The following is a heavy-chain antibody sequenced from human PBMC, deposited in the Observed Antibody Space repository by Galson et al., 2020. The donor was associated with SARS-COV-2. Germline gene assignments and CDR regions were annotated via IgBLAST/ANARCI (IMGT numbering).Heavy chain of an antibody. J-gene: IGHJ5*02. CDR2: VYYSGST. CDR3: ARHEWVGSDKAPTSKNWFDP. D-gene: IGHD1-1*01. Sequence: ASETLSLTCTVSGGSISSETYYWGWIRQPPGKGLEWIGSVYYSGSTYYNPSLKSRVTISVHTSKNQFSLKLSSVTAAETAVYSCARHEWVGSDKAPTSKNWFDPWGQGTLVTVSS. CDR1: GGSISSETYY. V-gene: IGHV4-39*01.